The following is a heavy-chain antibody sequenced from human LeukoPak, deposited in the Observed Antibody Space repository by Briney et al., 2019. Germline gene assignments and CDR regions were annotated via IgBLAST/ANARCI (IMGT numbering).Heavy chain of an antibody. CDR3: AKQTGSTTNYYYYMDG. Sequence: GGSLRLSCTASGFGFSNNGMHWVRQAPGKGLEWVAFIWDDGSYRFYVASVKGRFTISRDNSKNTLYLQMNSLRAEDTAVYYCAKQTGSTTNYYYYMDGWGKGTTVTVFS. CDR1: GFGFSNNG. D-gene: IGHD1-1*01. CDR2: IWDDGSYR. J-gene: IGHJ6*03. V-gene: IGHV3-30*02.